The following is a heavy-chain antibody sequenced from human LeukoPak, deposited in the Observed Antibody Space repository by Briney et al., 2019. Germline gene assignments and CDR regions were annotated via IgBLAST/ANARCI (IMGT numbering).Heavy chain of an antibody. V-gene: IGHV3-49*03. CDR1: GFTFGDYA. D-gene: IGHD4/OR15-4a*01. J-gene: IGHJ6*02. Sequence: GGSLRLSCTASGFTFGDYAMSWFRQAPGKGLEWVGFIRSKAYGGTTEYAASVKGRFTISRDDSKSIAYLQMNSLKTEDTAVYYCTRDLDYGPLVGYYYYYGMDVWGQGTTVTVSS. CDR2: IRSKAYGGTT. CDR3: TRDLDYGPLVGYYYYYGMDV.